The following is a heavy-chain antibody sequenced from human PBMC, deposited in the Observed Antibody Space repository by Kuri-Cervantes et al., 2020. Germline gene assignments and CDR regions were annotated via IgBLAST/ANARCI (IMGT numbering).Heavy chain of an antibody. J-gene: IGHJ4*02. D-gene: IGHD3-22*01. V-gene: IGHV3-30-3*01. CDR2: ISYDGSNK. Sequence: GGSLRLSCAVSGFNFKTYVMHWVRQAPGKGLEWVAGISYDGSNKYYADSVKGRFTISRDNAKNSLYLQMNSLRDEDTAVYYCARDFLTMIVVVIGGLDYWGQGTLVTVSS. CDR1: GFNFKTYV. CDR3: ARDFLTMIVVVIGGLDY.